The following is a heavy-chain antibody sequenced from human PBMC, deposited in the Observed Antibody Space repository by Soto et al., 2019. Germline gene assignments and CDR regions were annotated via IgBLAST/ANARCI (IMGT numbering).Heavy chain of an antibody. J-gene: IGHJ4*02. Sequence: PGGSLRLSCAASGFTFSSYGMHWVRQAPGKGPEWVGRIKSKTDGGTVEYAAPVKDRFTISRDDSENTLYLQMNSLKTEDTAVYYCSHGYYQYFESWGQGTLVTVSS. CDR3: SHGYYQYFES. D-gene: IGHD5-18*01. CDR1: GFTFSSYG. CDR2: IKSKTDGGTV. V-gene: IGHV3-15*07.